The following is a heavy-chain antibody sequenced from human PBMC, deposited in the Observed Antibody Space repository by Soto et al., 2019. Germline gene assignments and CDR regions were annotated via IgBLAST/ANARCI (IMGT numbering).Heavy chain of an antibody. CDR1: GGSFSGYY. D-gene: IGHD1-26*01. CDR2: INHSGST. Sequence: SETLSLTCAVYGGSFSGYYWSWIRQPPGKGLEWIGEINHSGSTNYNPSLKSRVTISVDTSKNQFSLKLSSVTAADTAVYYCASGGSYYLDYFDYWGQGXLVTVSS. CDR3: ASGGSYYLDYFDY. V-gene: IGHV4-34*01. J-gene: IGHJ4*02.